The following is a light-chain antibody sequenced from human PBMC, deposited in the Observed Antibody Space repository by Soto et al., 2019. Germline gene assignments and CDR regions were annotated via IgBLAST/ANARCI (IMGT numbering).Light chain of an antibody. CDR3: QQYKNWPTTT. Sequence: ELVMTQSPATLSVSPGERATLSCRTSQSVSNNLAWYQQKPGQAHRLLIYLASTRATGIPARFSGSGSGTEFTLTITSLQSEDLAVYYCQQYKNWPTTTFGQGTRLEIK. CDR1: QSVSNN. J-gene: IGKJ5*01. V-gene: IGKV3D-15*01. CDR2: LAS.